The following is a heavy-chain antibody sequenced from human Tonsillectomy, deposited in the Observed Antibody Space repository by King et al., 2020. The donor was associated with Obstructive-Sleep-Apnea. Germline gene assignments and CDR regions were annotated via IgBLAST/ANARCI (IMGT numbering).Heavy chain of an antibody. Sequence: VQLVESGGGLVQPGGSVRLSCAASGFTFSNYAMSWVRQAPGKGLEWVSGISGSGDSTYYADTVKGRFSISRDNSKNTLYLQMNSLRAEDTAVYYCAKERRYSSGWNEIDYWGQGTLVAVSS. CDR3: AKERRYSSGWNEIDY. D-gene: IGHD6-19*01. CDR2: ISGSGDST. J-gene: IGHJ4*02. V-gene: IGHV3-23*04. CDR1: GFTFSNYA.